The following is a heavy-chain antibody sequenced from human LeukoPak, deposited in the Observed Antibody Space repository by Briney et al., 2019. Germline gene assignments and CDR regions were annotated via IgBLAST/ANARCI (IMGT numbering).Heavy chain of an antibody. CDR2: IKQDGSEK. J-gene: IGHJ3*02. CDR1: EFTFSSYW. V-gene: IGHV3-7*01. Sequence: SGGSLRLSCAASEFTFSSYWMSWVRQAPGKGLEWVANIKQDGSEKYYVDSVKGRFTISRDNAKNSLCLQMNSLRAEDTAVYYCARVGIGHAFDIWGQGTMVTVSS. CDR3: ARVGIGHAFDI. D-gene: IGHD1-14*01.